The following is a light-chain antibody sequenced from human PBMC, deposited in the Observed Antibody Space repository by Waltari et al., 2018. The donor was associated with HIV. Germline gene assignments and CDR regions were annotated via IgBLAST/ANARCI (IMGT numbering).Light chain of an antibody. CDR2: DVS. V-gene: IGLV2-14*03. CDR3: SSYTSSSTPVL. Sequence: QSALTQPASVSGSPGQSITISCTGTSSDVGGYNYVSWYQQHPGKAPKLMIYDVSNRPSGVSNRFSGSKSGDTASLTISGLHAEDEADYYCSSYTSSSTPVLFGGGTKLTVL. J-gene: IGLJ2*01. CDR1: SSDVGGYNY.